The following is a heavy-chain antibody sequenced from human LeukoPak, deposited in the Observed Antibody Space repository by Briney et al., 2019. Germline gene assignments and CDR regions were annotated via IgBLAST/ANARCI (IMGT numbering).Heavy chain of an antibody. D-gene: IGHD2-2*01. CDR1: GFTFSSYT. CDR3: AKDLSVVVPAAPGDAFDI. J-gene: IGHJ3*02. V-gene: IGHV3-30*04. CDR2: ISSDGSNK. Sequence: GRSLRLSCVASGFTFSSYTMHWVRQAPGKGLEWEAAISSDGSNKFLADSVKGRFTISRDNSKNALYLQMNSLRAEDTAVYYCAKDLSVVVPAAPGDAFDIWGQGTMVTVSS.